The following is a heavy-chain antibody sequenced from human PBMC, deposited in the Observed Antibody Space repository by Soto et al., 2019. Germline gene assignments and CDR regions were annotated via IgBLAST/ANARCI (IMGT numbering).Heavy chain of an antibody. D-gene: IGHD3-10*01. Sequence: QVKLRGRGPRLLKPPQTWSPPCPFSGASIISPNFTWSGIRRTQGKGLGWIGHIYYNGTTYYNPSLKTRVSISVDTSKNQFSLKLTPVTAADTAVYYCAREPRLLIWFGELQDWGRGTLVTVSS. CDR1: GASIISPNFT. CDR2: IYYNGTT. CDR3: AREPRLLIWFGELQD. J-gene: IGHJ4*02. V-gene: IGHV4-30-4*01.